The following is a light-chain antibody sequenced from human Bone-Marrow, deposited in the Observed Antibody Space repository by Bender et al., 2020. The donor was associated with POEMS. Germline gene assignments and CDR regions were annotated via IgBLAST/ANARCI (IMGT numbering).Light chain of an antibody. CDR3: CSYAGSRNLVI. CDR2: INN. V-gene: IGLV1-44*01. J-gene: IGLJ2*01. CDR1: SSNIGTNP. Sequence: QSVLTQPPSASGTPGQRVTISCSGSSSNIGTNPVNWYQQLPGTAPKLLIYINNQRPSGVPDRFSGSKSGTSASLTISGLQTGDEADYYCCSYAGSRNLVIFGGGTKLTVL.